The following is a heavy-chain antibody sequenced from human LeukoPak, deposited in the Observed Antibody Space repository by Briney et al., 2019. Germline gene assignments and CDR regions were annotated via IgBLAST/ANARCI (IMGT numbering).Heavy chain of an antibody. J-gene: IGHJ4*02. V-gene: IGHV3-23*01. CDR1: GFTFSNYA. CDR3: ARSRIEVAGTGGFDY. D-gene: IGHD6-19*01. Sequence: GGSLRLSCAASGFTFSNYAMTWVRQAPGKGLDWVSSIVSGGSTYYADSVMGRFTISRDNSKNTLYLQMNSLRAEDTAIYYCARSRIEVAGTGGFDYWGQGTLVTVSS. CDR2: IVSGGST.